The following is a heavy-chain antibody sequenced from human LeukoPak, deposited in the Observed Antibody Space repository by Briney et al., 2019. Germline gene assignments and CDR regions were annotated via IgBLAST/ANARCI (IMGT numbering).Heavy chain of an antibody. V-gene: IGHV4-34*01. Sequence: PSETLSLTCAVYGGSFSGYYWSWIRQPPGKGLEWIGEINHSGSTNYNPSLKSRVTISVDTSKNQFSLKLSSVTAADTAVYYCAKVDNWKYGHHDYWGQGTLVTVSS. D-gene: IGHD1-1*01. CDR3: AKVDNWKYGHHDY. CDR1: GGSFSGYY. CDR2: INHSGST. J-gene: IGHJ4*02.